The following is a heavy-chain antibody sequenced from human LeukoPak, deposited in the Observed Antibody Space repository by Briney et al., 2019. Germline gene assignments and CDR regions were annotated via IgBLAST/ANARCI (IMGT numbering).Heavy chain of an antibody. Sequence: GGSLRLSCAASGFTFSSYGMHWVRQAPGKGLEWVAFIRYDGSNKYYADSVKGRFTISRDNAKNSLYLQMNSLRAEDTAVYYCARGGLEYSSSPGNFDYWGQGTLVTVSS. CDR2: IRYDGSNK. V-gene: IGHV3-30*02. CDR1: GFTFSSYG. D-gene: IGHD6-6*01. CDR3: ARGGLEYSSSPGNFDY. J-gene: IGHJ4*02.